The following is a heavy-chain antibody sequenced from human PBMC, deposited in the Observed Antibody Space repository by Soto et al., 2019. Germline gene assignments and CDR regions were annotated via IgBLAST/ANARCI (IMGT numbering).Heavy chain of an antibody. D-gene: IGHD2-2*02. CDR2: ISYDGRNK. CDR3: ARGYCSSTSCYTGNYYYVMDV. Sequence: GGSLRLSCAASGFIFSSYAIHWVRQAPGKGLEWVAVISYDGRNKYYADSVQGRFTISRDNSKSTLYLQMNSLRAEDTAVFYCARGYCSSTSCYTGNYYYVMDVWGQGTTVTVSS. J-gene: IGHJ6*02. CDR1: GFIFSSYA. V-gene: IGHV3-30*04.